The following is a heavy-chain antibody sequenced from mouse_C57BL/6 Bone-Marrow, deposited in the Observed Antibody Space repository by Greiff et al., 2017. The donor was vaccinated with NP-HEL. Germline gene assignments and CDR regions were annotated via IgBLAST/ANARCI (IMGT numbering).Heavy chain of an antibody. V-gene: IGHV5-6*01. J-gene: IGHJ3*01. CDR1: GFTFSSYG. CDR2: ISRGGSYT. D-gene: IGHD2-4*01. Sequence: EVQRVESGGDLVKPGGSLKLSCAASGFTFSSYGMSWVRQTPDKRLEWVATISRGGSYTYYLDSVKGRFTISRDNAKNTLYLQMSSLKSEDTAMYYCARHDYDDYDGFAYWGQGTLVTVSA. CDR3: ARHDYDDYDGFAY.